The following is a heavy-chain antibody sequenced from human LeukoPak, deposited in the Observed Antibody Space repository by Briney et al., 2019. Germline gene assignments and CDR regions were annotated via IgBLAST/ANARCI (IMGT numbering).Heavy chain of an antibody. V-gene: IGHV1-18*04. Sequence: GASVKVSCKASGYTFSNYGFNWVRQAPGQGLEWMGWISAYNGDTNYAQKFQGRVTMTTDTSTSTAYMELRSLRSDDTAVYYCARDMVRGVDYWGQGTLVTVSS. J-gene: IGHJ4*02. D-gene: IGHD3-10*01. CDR2: ISAYNGDT. CDR1: GYTFSNYG. CDR3: ARDMVRGVDY.